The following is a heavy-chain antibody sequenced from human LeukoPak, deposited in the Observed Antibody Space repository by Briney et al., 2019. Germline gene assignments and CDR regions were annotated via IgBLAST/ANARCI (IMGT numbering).Heavy chain of an antibody. CDR3: APSGRGGPYYFDY. V-gene: IGHV1-2*02. J-gene: IGHJ4*02. CDR1: GYTFTGYY. D-gene: IGHD3-10*01. CDR2: INPNSGVT. Sequence: ASVKVSCKASGYTFTGYYMHWVRQAPGQGLEWMGWINPNSGVTNYARKFQGRVTMTRDTSISTAYMELSRLTSDDTAVYYCAPSGRGGPYYFDYWGQGTLVTVSS.